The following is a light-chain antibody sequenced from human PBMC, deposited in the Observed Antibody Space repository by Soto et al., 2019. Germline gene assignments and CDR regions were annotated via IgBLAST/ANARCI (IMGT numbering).Light chain of an antibody. Sequence: EIMMTQSPATLSVSPGERATLSCRASQSASSNLAWYQQKPGQAPWLLIYAASTRATGNPARFSGSGSGTEFSPTIRHLQSEDFAVYYCLQYNKWPLTFGGGTNVEIK. CDR2: AAS. V-gene: IGKV3-15*01. CDR1: QSASSN. J-gene: IGKJ4*01. CDR3: LQYNKWPLT.